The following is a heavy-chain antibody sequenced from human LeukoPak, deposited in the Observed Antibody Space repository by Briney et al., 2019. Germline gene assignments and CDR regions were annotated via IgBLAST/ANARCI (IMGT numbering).Heavy chain of an antibody. CDR3: AKSSGDHWLVWDY. V-gene: IGHV3-23*01. CDR2: ISGTGGST. Sequence: PGGSLRLSCAASGFTFSDYYMSWVRQAPGKGLEWVSAISGTGGSTYYADSVKGRFTISRDNSKNPLYLQLNSLRAEDAAVYYCAKSSGDHWLVWDYWGQGTLVTVSS. D-gene: IGHD6-19*01. CDR1: GFTFSDYY. J-gene: IGHJ4*02.